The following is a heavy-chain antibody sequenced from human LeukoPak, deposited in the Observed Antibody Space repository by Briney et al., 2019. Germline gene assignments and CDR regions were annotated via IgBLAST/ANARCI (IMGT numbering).Heavy chain of an antibody. D-gene: IGHD4-17*01. Sequence: PGGSLRLSCAASGFTFSSYSMNWVRQAPGKGLEWVSYISSSSSTIYYADSVKGRFTISRDNAKNTLYLQMNSLRAADTAEYYCAKRSDYGEKCYYLDSWGQGTPVTVSS. CDR1: GFTFSSYS. J-gene: IGHJ4*02. CDR2: ISSSSSTI. CDR3: AKRSDYGEKCYYLDS. V-gene: IGHV3-48*01.